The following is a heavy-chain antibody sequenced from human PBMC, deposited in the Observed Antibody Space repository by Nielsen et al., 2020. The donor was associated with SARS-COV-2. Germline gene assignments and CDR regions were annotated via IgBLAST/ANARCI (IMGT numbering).Heavy chain of an antibody. V-gene: IGHV3-7*01. J-gene: IGHJ4*02. Sequence: GESLKISCAASGFTFSSYWMSWVRQAPGKGLEWVANIKQDGSEKYYVDSVKGRFTISRDNAKNSLYLQMNSLRAEDTAVYYCARGVDTAMNYWGQGTLVTVSS. D-gene: IGHD5-18*01. CDR1: GFTFSSYW. CDR3: ARGVDTAMNY. CDR2: IKQDGSEK.